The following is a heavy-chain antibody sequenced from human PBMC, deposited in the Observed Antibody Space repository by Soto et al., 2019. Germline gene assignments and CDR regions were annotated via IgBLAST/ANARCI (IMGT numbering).Heavy chain of an antibody. CDR2: IHYRGST. D-gene: IGHD2-15*01. CDR3: ARVRDSFGLDV. J-gene: IGHJ6*02. CDR1: GGSITGAYY. Sequence: TLSLPFRLSGGSITGAYYWNWIRPPPGKGLELIGSIHYRGSTYYNPSLKTRITISLDRSNNQFSLNLSSVTAADTAVYYCARVRDSFGLDVWGQGTTVNVS. V-gene: IGHV4-31*03.